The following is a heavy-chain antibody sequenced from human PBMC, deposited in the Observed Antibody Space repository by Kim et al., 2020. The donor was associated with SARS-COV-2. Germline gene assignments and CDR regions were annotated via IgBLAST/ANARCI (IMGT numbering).Heavy chain of an antibody. D-gene: IGHD1-26*01. CDR3: ARALGGSYYYGMDV. V-gene: IGHV3-30*01. Sequence: DDSVKSRFTISRENSKNTLYLQMNSLGAEDTAVYYCARALGGSYYYGMDVWGQGTTVTVSS. J-gene: IGHJ6*02.